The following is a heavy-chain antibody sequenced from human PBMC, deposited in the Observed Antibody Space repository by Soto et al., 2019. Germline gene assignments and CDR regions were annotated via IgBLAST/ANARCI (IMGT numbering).Heavy chain of an antibody. CDR2: IRGTT. CDR1: GFTFTSYS. J-gene: IGHJ3*02. Sequence: EVQLVESGGGLVQPGGSLRLSCAASGFTFTSYSMNWVRQAPGKGLEWVSYIRGTTHYADSVKGRLTISRDNARSSLYLQMNSLRADDTAVYYCARDDSFAFDIWGQGTMVTVSS. CDR3: ARDDSFAFDI. V-gene: IGHV3-48*01. D-gene: IGHD2-21*01.